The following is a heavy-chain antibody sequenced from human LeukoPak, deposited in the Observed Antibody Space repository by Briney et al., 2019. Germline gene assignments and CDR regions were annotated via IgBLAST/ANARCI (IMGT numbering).Heavy chain of an antibody. CDR1: GFTASYNY. J-gene: IGHJ4*02. D-gene: IGHD6-19*01. CDR2: IYAGGTT. CDR3: ARGIAVKSAFDY. V-gene: IGHV3-53*01. Sequence: GGSLRLSCAASGFTASYNYMSWDRQAQGKGLEWVSVIYAGGTTYYADSVKGRFTISRDNSKNTLYLQMNSLRAEDTAVYYCARGIAVKSAFDYWGQGTLVIVSS.